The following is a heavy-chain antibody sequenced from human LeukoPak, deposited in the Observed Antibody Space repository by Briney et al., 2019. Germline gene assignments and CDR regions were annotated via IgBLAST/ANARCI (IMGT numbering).Heavy chain of an antibody. V-gene: IGHV3-74*01. CDR1: GFSFSSYW. Sequence: GGSLRLSCAASGFSFSSYWMHWVRQAPGKGLVWVARIKSDGSSTDYADYVKGRFTISRDSAKNTLYLQMNSLRAEDTAVYYCARDSHYDFWSGYYLFDYWGQGTLVTVSS. CDR3: ARDSHYDFWSGYYLFDY. D-gene: IGHD3-3*01. J-gene: IGHJ4*02. CDR2: IKSDGSST.